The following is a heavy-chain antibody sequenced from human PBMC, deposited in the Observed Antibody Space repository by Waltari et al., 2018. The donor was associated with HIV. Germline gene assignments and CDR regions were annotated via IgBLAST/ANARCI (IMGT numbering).Heavy chain of an antibody. V-gene: IGHV4-59*01. J-gene: IGHJ4*02. CDR3: ARDKRDGGNHRAYFDY. Sequence: QVQLQESGPGLMKPSETLSLTCTVSGGSLRRYYRSWIRQPPGKGLEWFGYIYDSGSTNYNPSLKSRVTISVDTSKNQFSLKLSAVTAADTAVYYCARDKRDGGNHRAYFDYWGQGSLVTVSS. D-gene: IGHD2-15*01. CDR1: GGSLRRYY. CDR2: IYDSGST.